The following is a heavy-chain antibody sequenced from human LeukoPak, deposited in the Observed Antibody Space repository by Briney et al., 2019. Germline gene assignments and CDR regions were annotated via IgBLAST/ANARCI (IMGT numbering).Heavy chain of an antibody. CDR1: GYTFTSYF. V-gene: IGHV1-46*01. J-gene: IGHJ6*03. D-gene: IGHD1-26*01. Sequence: ASVKVSCKASGYTFTSYFMHWVRQAPGQGLEWLGIINPSGGSTSYAQKFQGRVTMTRDMSTSTVYMELSSLRSEDTAVYYCARNSGSYVDYMDVWGKGTTVTISS. CDR3: ARNSGSYVDYMDV. CDR2: INPSGGST.